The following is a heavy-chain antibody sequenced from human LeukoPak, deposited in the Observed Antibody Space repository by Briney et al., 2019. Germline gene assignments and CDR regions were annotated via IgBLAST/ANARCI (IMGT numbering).Heavy chain of an antibody. D-gene: IGHD2-2*01. CDR1: GFTFSNAW. J-gene: IGHJ3*02. Sequence: AGGSLRLSCAASGFTFSNAWMSWVRQAPGKGLEWVGRIKSKTDGGTTDYAAPVKGRFTISRDDSKNTLYLQMNSLKTEDTAVYYCTTADPEIVVVPAARNAFDIWGQGTMVTVSS. CDR3: TTADPEIVVVPAARNAFDI. V-gene: IGHV3-15*01. CDR2: IKSKTDGGTT.